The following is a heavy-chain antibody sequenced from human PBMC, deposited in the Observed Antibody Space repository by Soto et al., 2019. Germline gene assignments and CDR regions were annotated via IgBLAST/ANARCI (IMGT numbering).Heavy chain of an antibody. J-gene: IGHJ6*02. V-gene: IGHV1-69*13. CDR2: IIPIFGTA. Sequence: AAVKVSCKASGVTFSSYAISWVRQAPGQGLEWMGGIIPIFGTANYAQKFQGRVTITADESTSTAYMELSSLRSEDTAVYYCARTLYYYDSSGYYYNRPDYYYYYGMDVWGQGTTVTVSS. CDR3: ARTLYYYDSSGYYYNRPDYYYYYGMDV. CDR1: GVTFSSYA. D-gene: IGHD3-22*01.